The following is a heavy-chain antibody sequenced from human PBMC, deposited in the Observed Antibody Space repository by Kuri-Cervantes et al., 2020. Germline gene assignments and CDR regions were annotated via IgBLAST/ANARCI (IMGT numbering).Heavy chain of an antibody. CDR2: ISYDGSNK. Sequence: GGCLRPSCAASGFTFSSYGMHWVRQAPGKGLEWVAVISYDGSNKYYADSVKGRFTISRDNSKNTLYLQVNSLRAEDAAVYYCARWEGDAFDIWGQGTMVTVSS. D-gene: IGHD1-26*01. CDR3: ARWEGDAFDI. CDR1: GFTFSSYG. V-gene: IGHV3-30*03. J-gene: IGHJ3*02.